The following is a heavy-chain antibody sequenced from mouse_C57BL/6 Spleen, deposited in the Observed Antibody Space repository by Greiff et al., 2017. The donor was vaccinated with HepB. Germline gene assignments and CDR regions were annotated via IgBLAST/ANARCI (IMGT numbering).Heavy chain of an antibody. J-gene: IGHJ2*01. CDR2: IDPANGNT. Sequence: EVQRVESVAELVRPGASVKLSCTASGFNINNTYMHWVKQRPEQGLEWIGRIDPANGNTKYAPKFQGKATITADTSSNTAYLQLSSLTSEDTAIYYCASGMGPYYFDYWGQGTTLTVSS. CDR3: ASGMGPYYFDY. CDR1: GFNINNTY. V-gene: IGHV14-3*01. D-gene: IGHD2-3*01.